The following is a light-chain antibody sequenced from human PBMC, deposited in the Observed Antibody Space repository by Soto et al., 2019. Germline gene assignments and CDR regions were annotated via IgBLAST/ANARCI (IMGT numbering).Light chain of an antibody. J-gene: IGKJ1*01. CDR1: QSVSDR. Sequence: EIVMTQSPDTLSVSPGESATLSGRPSQSVSDRVVWYPQTFGQAPSVXIYAASTREAGVPARFLGSGAGTECTLPISSLQSEDVEVDFCQQYADWTKTFGQGTKVDIK. V-gene: IGKV3-15*01. CDR3: QQYADWTKT. CDR2: AAS.